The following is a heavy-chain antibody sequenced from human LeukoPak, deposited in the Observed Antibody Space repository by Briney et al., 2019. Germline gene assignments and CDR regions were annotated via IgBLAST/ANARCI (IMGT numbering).Heavy chain of an antibody. Sequence: ASVKVSCKASGYTFTSYYMHWVRQAPGQGLEWMGIINPSGGSTSYAQKFQGRVTMTRVTSTSTVYMELSSLRSEDTAVYYCARGPYFYDSTGYYPTYYFDYWGQGTLVTVSS. V-gene: IGHV1-46*01. CDR1: GYTFTSYY. J-gene: IGHJ4*02. CDR2: INPSGGST. CDR3: ARGPYFYDSTGYYPTYYFDY. D-gene: IGHD3-22*01.